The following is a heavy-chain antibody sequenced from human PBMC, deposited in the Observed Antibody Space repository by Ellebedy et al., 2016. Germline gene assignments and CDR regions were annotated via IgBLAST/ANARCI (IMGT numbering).Heavy chain of an antibody. CDR2: ISSNGGST. V-gene: IGHV3-64D*06. CDR1: GFTFSSYA. D-gene: IGHD3-9*01. Sequence: GESLKISCSASGFTFSSYAMHWVRQAPGKGLEYVSAISSNGGSTYYADSVKGRFTISRDNSKNTLYLQMSSLRAEDTAVYYCVKAGYYDILTGPRYWGQGTLVTVSS. CDR3: VKAGYYDILTGPRY. J-gene: IGHJ4*02.